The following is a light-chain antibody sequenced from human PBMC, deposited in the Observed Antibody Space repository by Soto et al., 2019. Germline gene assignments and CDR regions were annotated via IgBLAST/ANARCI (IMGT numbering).Light chain of an antibody. Sequence: DIQMTQSPSTLSASLGDTVTISCLARRAIGRWLGWYQQKPGRAPNILIYDTSNLRNGVPSRFSGSGSGTEFTLTIAGLQPDDFATYYCQQYNTYPTFGQGTKVDIK. J-gene: IGKJ1*01. V-gene: IGKV1-5*01. CDR1: RAIGRW. CDR2: DTS. CDR3: QQYNTYPT.